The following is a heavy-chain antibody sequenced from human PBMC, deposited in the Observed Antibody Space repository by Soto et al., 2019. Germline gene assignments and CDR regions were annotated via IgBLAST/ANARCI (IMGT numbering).Heavy chain of an antibody. D-gene: IGHD2-21*02. J-gene: IGHJ6*02. Sequence: SETLSLTCAVYGGSFSGYYWTWIRQPPGKGLEWIGEINHSGTINFNPSLKSRLTISLDTSKRHFSLKLSSVTDADTAAYYCARADRTLVTSYSLDVWGQGTTVTVSS. CDR1: GGSFSGYY. CDR3: ARADRTLVTSYSLDV. V-gene: IGHV4-34*01. CDR2: INHSGTI.